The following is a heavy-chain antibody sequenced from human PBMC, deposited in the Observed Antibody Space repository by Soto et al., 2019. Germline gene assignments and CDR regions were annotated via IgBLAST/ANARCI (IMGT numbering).Heavy chain of an antibody. CDR2: ISGSGASK. CDR3: AKTPGVITVITSFDL. Sequence: SLTPSCVPYGLSFNKYSPAWVRQPAGKGLARVSAISGSGASKYDADSVKGRFTISRDNSNNTLNLQMNSLRAEDTAVYYCAKTPGVITVITSFDLWGQGTTVTVSS. V-gene: IGHV3-23*01. J-gene: IGHJ4*02. CDR1: GLSFNKYS. D-gene: IGHD3-16*01.